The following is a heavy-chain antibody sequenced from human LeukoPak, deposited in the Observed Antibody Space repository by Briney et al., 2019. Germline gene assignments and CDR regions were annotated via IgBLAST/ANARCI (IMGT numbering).Heavy chain of an antibody. D-gene: IGHD3-10*01. J-gene: IGHJ4*02. V-gene: IGHV4-39*01. Sequence: PSETLPLTCTVSGGSISSSSYYWGWIRQPPGKGLEWIGSIYYSGSTYYNPSLKSRVTISVDTSKNQFSLKLSSVTAADTAVYYCAAPGGDSDYWGQGTLVTVSS. CDR2: IYYSGST. CDR3: AAPGGDSDY. CDR1: GGSISSSSYY.